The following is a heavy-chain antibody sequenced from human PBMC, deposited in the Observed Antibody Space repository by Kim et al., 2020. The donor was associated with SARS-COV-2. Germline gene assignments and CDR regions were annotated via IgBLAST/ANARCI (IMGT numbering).Heavy chain of an antibody. CDR1: GYTFTSYG. D-gene: IGHD4-17*01. V-gene: IGHV1-18*01. Sequence: ASVKVSCKASGYTFTSYGISWVRQAPGQGLEWMGWISAYNGNTNYAQKLQGRVTMTTDTSTSTAYMELRSLRSDDTAVYYCARDPTVTNTYYSYGMDVWGQGTTVTVSS. J-gene: IGHJ6*02. CDR2: ISAYNGNT. CDR3: ARDPTVTNTYYSYGMDV.